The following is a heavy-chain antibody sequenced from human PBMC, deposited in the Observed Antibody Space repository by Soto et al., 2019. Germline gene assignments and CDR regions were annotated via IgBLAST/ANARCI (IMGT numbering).Heavy chain of an antibody. D-gene: IGHD2-15*01. CDR1: GFDFSGSE. V-gene: IGHV3-48*03. J-gene: IGHJ4*02. CDR2: ITGSGGAM. CDR3: AKVPPSTLATLF. Sequence: LRLSCPASGFDFSGSEMNWFRQAPGKGLEWVAYITGSGGAMFHADSVKGRFSISRDNAKNSLFLEMNNLTADDAGVYCCAKVPPSTLATLFWGQAPFLTRSS.